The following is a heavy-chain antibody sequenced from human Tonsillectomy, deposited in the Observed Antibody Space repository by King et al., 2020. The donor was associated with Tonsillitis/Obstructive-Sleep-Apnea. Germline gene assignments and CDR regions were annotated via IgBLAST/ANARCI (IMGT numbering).Heavy chain of an antibody. CDR2: IFHSGTT. CDR3: ARSLGVAGGTSNCFDP. CDR1: GGSLSRGSYF. J-gene: IGHJ5*02. D-gene: IGHD3-16*01. V-gene: IGHV4-61*01. Sequence: VQLQESGPGLVKPSETLSLTCTVSGGSLSRGSYFWSWIRQPPGKGLEWIGYIFHSGTTNYNPSLKSRGTISVDPSKNQFALKLSSVTAADTAVYYCARSLGVAGGTSNCFDPWGQGTLVTVSS.